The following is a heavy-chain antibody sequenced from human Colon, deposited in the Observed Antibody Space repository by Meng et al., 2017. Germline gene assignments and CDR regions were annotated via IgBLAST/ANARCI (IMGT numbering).Heavy chain of an antibody. CDR2: FFHTGRT. CDR1: GGSISSNW. Sequence: VHRQESGPGLVKPSGTLSLTCAVSGGSISSNWWSWVRQPPGKGLEWIGEFFHTGRTNYDPSLKSRVTISVDKSNNQFSLKLTSVTAADTAVYYCARHISILGQRGFDYWGQGTLVTVSS. V-gene: IGHV4-4*02. D-gene: IGHD3/OR15-3a*01. J-gene: IGHJ4*02. CDR3: ARHISILGQRGFDY.